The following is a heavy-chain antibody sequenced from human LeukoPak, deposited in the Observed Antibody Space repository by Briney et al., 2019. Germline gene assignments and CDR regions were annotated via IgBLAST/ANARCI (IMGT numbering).Heavy chain of an antibody. CDR3: AGDKVVIAARYHYYYGLDV. J-gene: IGHJ6*02. Sequence: SETLSLTCTVSGGSISSYFWSWIRQAPGKGLEWIGSIYYSGSTNYNPSLKSRVTISVDTSKNQFSLKLTSVTAADTAVYYCAGDKVVIAARYHYYYGLDVWGQGTTVTVSS. CDR1: GGSISSYF. CDR2: IYYSGST. V-gene: IGHV4-59*01. D-gene: IGHD2-15*01.